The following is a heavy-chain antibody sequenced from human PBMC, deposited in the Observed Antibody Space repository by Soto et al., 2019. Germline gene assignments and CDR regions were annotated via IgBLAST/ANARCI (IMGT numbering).Heavy chain of an antibody. CDR2: IYYSGST. J-gene: IGHJ6*02. V-gene: IGHV4-59*01. Sequence: PSETRSLTSTVSGGSISSYYWSWIRQPPGKGLEKIRYIYYSGSTNYNPSLKSRDTISVDTSKNQFSLKLSSVTAADTAVYYCACGAAAGDPRKYYYYYYGMDVWGQGTTVTVSS. CDR1: GGSISSYY. D-gene: IGHD6-13*01. CDR3: ACGAAAGDPRKYYYYYYGMDV.